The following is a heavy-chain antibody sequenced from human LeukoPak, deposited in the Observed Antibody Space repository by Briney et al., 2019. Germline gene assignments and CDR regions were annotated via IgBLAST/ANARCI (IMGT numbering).Heavy chain of an antibody. Sequence: ASVKVSCKVSGYTLTELSMHWVRHAPGKGLEWMGGFDPEDGETIYAQKSQGRVTMTEDTFTDTAYMELSSLRSEDTAVYYCATEGGAVAGLFDYWGQGTLVTVSS. CDR1: GYTLTELS. J-gene: IGHJ4*02. V-gene: IGHV1-24*01. CDR2: FDPEDGET. D-gene: IGHD6-19*01. CDR3: ATEGGAVAGLFDY.